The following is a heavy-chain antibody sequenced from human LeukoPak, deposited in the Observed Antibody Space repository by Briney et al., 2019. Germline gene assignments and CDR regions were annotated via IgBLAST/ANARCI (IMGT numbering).Heavy chain of an antibody. Sequence: PSETQSLTCAVYGGSFSAYCWSWIRQPPGNGMEWIGEINDSGSTNYNPSLKSRVTISVDTSNNRVSLKVDSVTAADTAVYYCARRAGYDYGQIDHWGRGTLVTVSS. V-gene: IGHV4-34*01. J-gene: IGHJ4*02. CDR3: ARRAGYDYGQIDH. D-gene: IGHD5-18*01. CDR2: INDSGST. CDR1: GGSFSAYC.